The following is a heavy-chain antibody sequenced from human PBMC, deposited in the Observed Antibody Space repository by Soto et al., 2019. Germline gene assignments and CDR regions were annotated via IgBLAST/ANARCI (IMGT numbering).Heavy chain of an antibody. CDR1: GFSFSRYG. J-gene: IGHJ4*02. CDR2: ISWDGLAQ. V-gene: IGHV3-30*18. D-gene: IGHD1-1*01. Sequence: GGSLRLSCEASGFSFSRYGMHWVRQAPGMGLEWVAVISWDGLAQYYADSVKGRFTISRDNSQSTLYLQMNSLRTEDTAIYYCAKETIQVGGPNYFDYWGQGALVTVSS. CDR3: AKETIQVGGPNYFDY.